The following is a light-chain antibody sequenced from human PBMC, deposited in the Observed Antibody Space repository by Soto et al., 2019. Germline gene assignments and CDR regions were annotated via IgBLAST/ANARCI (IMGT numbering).Light chain of an antibody. Sequence: DIQMTQSPSSLSASVGDRVTITCLASQSISSWLAWYQQKPGKAPKLLLYDASSLKSGVPSRFSGSRSGTEFTLSISSLQPDDFATYYCQHYNSYPITFGGGTKVDI. V-gene: IGKV1-5*01. CDR3: QHYNSYPIT. J-gene: IGKJ4*01. CDR1: QSISSW. CDR2: DAS.